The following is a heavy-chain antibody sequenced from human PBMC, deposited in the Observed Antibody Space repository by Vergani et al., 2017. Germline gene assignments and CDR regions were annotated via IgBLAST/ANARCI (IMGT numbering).Heavy chain of an antibody. CDR3: ARVFYYGSGDQYYYFDY. Sequence: VQLVESGGGLVKPGGSLRLSCAASGFTFSSYSMNWVRQAPGKGLEWVSSISSSSSYIYYADSVKGRFTISRDNAKNSLYLQMNSLRAEDTAVYYCARVFYYGSGDQYYYFDYWGQGTLVTVSS. CDR2: ISSSSSYI. CDR1: GFTFSSYS. J-gene: IGHJ4*02. D-gene: IGHD3-10*01. V-gene: IGHV3-21*01.